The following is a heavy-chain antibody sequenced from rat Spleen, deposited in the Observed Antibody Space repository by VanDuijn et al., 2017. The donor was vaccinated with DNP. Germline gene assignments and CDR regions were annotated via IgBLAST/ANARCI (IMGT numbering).Heavy chain of an antibody. D-gene: IGHD1-10*01. Sequence: EVQLVESGGGLVQPGRSLKLSCAASGFSFSNYGMAWVRQAPTKGLEWVASISTSGGSTYYRDSVKGRFTISRNNAKSTLYLQMDSLRSEDTATYYCAREQHYHFDYWGQGVMVTVSS. V-gene: IGHV5S13*01. CDR2: ISTSGGST. CDR1: GFSFSNYG. J-gene: IGHJ2*01. CDR3: AREQHYHFDY.